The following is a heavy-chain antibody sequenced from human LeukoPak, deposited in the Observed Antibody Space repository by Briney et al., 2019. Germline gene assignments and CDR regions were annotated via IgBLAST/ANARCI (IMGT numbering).Heavy chain of an antibody. CDR1: SGDISRSTYY. V-gene: IGHV4-39*01. D-gene: IGHD6-13*01. J-gene: IGHJ4*02. Sequence: SETLSLTCTVTSGDISRSTYYWGWIRQPPGKGLEWIGSIHYSGSTYSNPSLKSRVIISLDTSKSQFSLKVRSVTAADTAVYYCARKYTSSWYPDLYFDSWGQGTLVTVSS. CDR2: IHYSGST. CDR3: ARKYTSSWYPDLYFDS.